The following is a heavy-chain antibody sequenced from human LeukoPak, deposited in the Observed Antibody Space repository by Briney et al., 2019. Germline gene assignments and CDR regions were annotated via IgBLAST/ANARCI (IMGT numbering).Heavy chain of an antibody. CDR1: GFTFSSYA. D-gene: IGHD1-26*01. J-gene: IGHJ4*02. Sequence: QTGGSLRLSCATSGFTFSSYAMSWVRQAPGKGLEWVSAISGSGGSTYYADSVKGRFTISRDNSKNTLYLQMNSLRAEDTAVYYCAASRGSYYPINYFDYWGQGTLVTVSS. V-gene: IGHV3-23*01. CDR2: ISGSGGST. CDR3: AASRGSYYPINYFDY.